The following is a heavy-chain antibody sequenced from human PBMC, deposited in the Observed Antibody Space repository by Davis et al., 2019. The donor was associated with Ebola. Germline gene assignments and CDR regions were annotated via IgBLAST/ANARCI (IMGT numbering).Heavy chain of an antibody. J-gene: IGHJ4*02. D-gene: IGHD1-26*01. Sequence: SGPTLAKPPQTLTLTCTFSGFSLSTSGVGVGWIRQPPVKALEWLALIYWDDDKRYSPSLKSRLTITKDTSKNQVVLTMTNMDPVDTATYYCAHRGSGSYTHYFDYWGQGTLVTVSS. CDR2: IYWDDDK. CDR1: GFSLSTSGVG. CDR3: AHRGSGSYTHYFDY. V-gene: IGHV2-5*02.